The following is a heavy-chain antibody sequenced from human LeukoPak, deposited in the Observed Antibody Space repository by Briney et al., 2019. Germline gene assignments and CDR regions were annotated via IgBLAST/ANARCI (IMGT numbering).Heavy chain of an antibody. D-gene: IGHD6-13*01. Sequence: GASVKVSCKVSGYTLTELSMHWVRQAPGKGLEWMGGFDPEDGETIYAQKFQGRVTMTEDTSTDTAYMELSSLRSEDTAVYYCATPAGYSSSWYFDYWGQGTLVTVSS. CDR1: GYTLTELS. V-gene: IGHV1-24*01. CDR2: FDPEDGET. J-gene: IGHJ4*02. CDR3: ATPAGYSSSWYFDY.